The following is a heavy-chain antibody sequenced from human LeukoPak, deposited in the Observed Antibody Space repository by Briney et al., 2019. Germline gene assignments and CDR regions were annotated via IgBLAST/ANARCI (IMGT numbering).Heavy chain of an antibody. CDR1: GYTFTSYY. J-gene: IGHJ6*03. Sequence: ASVKVSCKASGYTFTSYYMHWVRQAPGQGPEWMGIINPSGGSTSYAQKFQGRVTMTRDTSISTAYMELSRLRSDDTAVYYCARGVSGSYYYYYMDVWGKGTTVTISS. CDR2: INPSGGST. D-gene: IGHD1-26*01. V-gene: IGHV1-46*01. CDR3: ARGVSGSYYYYYMDV.